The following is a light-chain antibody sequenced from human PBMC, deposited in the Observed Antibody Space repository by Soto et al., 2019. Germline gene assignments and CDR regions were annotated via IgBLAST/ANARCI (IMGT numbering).Light chain of an antibody. V-gene: IGKV3-20*01. J-gene: IGKJ4*01. Sequence: EIVLTQSPDPLSLSPGERATLSCRASQSVTYDQLAWYRQTPGQAPRLIIYGASSRAAGIPDRFSGSGSGTDFTLTISRLEPEDVAVYYCQQYGSSLRSLGGGTKVDIK. CDR3: QQYGSSLRS. CDR1: QSVTYDQ. CDR2: GAS.